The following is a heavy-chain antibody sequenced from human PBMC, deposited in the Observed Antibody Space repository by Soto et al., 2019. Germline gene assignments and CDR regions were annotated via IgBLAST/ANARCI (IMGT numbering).Heavy chain of an antibody. V-gene: IGHV1-18*04. CDR3: ARSPEYYGILTGYYIRGYYYYGMDV. CDR1: GYTFTSYG. D-gene: IGHD3-9*01. CDR2: ISAYNGNT. J-gene: IGHJ6*02. Sequence: ASVKVSCKASGYTFTSYGISWVRQAPGQGLEWMGWISAYNGNTNYAQKLQGRVTMTTDTSTSTAYMELRSLRSDDTAVYYCARSPEYYGILTGYYIRGYYYYGMDVWGQGTTVTVSS.